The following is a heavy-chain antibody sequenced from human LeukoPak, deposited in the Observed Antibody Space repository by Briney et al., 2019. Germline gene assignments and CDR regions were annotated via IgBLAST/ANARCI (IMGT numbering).Heavy chain of an antibody. D-gene: IGHD3-10*01. J-gene: IGHJ4*02. CDR2: ISGRRDST. Sequence: GGSLRLSCAASGFTFSTYAMSWVRQAPGKGLEWVSTISGRRDSTSYADSVKGRFTISRDNSKNTLYLQMNSLRAEDTAVYYCAKDLHRTYYYGSGSSRSNFDYWGQGTLVTVSS. CDR3: AKDLHRTYYYGSGSSRSNFDY. CDR1: GFTFSTYA. V-gene: IGHV3-23*01.